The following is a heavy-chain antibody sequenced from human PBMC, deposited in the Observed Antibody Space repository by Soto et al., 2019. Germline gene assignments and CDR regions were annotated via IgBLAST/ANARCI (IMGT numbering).Heavy chain of an antibody. CDR2: ISGSGGST. CDR3: AKDLSSFDWPRIPSFDS. J-gene: IGHJ3*02. D-gene: IGHD3-9*01. Sequence: HPGGSLRLSCAASGFTFTTAWINWVRQAPGKGLEWVSAISGSGGSTYYADSVKGRFTISRDNSKNTLYLQMNSLRAEDTAVYYCAKDLSSFDWPRIPSFDSWGQGTMVTVSS. V-gene: IGHV3-23*01. CDR1: GFTFTTAW.